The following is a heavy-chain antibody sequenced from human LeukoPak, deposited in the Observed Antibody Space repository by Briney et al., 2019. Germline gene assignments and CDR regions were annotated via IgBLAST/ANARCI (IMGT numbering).Heavy chain of an antibody. CDR3: ATGVIGPGVTTYYNY. D-gene: IGHD4-17*01. V-gene: IGHV1-24*01. Sequence: ASVTVSCKVSGYTLTELSMHWVRQAPGKGLEWMGGFDPEDGETIYAQKFQGRVTMTEDTSTDTAYMELSSLRSEDTAVYYCATGVIGPGVTTYYNYWGQGTLVTVSS. CDR1: GYTLTELS. J-gene: IGHJ4*02. CDR2: FDPEDGET.